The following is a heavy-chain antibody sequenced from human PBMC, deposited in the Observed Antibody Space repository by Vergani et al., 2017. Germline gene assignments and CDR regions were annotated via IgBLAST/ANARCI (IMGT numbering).Heavy chain of an antibody. Sequence: QVQLQESGPGLVKPSQTLSLTCTVSGGSISSGGYYWSWIRQPPGKGLEWIGYIYHSGSTYYNPSLKSRVTISVDTSKNQFSLKLSSVTAADTAVYYCARLSDYRGDAFDIWGQGTMVTVSS. CDR1: GGSISSGGYY. CDR3: ARLSDYRGDAFDI. J-gene: IGHJ3*02. V-gene: IGHV4-30-4*08. CDR2: IYHSGST. D-gene: IGHD1-26*01.